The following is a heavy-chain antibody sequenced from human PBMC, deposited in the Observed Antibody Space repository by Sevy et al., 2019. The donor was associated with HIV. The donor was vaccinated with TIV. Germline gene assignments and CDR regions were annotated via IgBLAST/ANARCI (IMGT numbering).Heavy chain of an antibody. CDR1: DGSFSGYY. Sequence: SETLSLTCAVHDGSFSGYYRNWIRQLPGKGLEWIGEINESGITYYNPSLKSRVTISVDTSKKQFSLKLNSVTAADTALYFCARSPPVVVVPGAPSWFDPWGQGTLVTVSS. CDR3: ARSPPVVVVPGAPSWFDP. J-gene: IGHJ5*02. CDR2: INESGIT. D-gene: IGHD2-2*01. V-gene: IGHV4-34*01.